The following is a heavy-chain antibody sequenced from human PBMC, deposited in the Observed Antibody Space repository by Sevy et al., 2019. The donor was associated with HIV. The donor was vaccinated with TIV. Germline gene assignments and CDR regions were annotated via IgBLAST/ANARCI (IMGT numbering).Heavy chain of an antibody. Sequence: GESLKISCAASGLIFSHYGMHWVRQAPGKGLEWVAFISFDGSNKYYVDSVKGRFTISRDNSKNTLYLQMNSLRTEDTALYYCAKNTAAAATGGFDYWGQGTLVTVSS. CDR3: AKNTAAAATGGFDY. CDR1: GLIFSHYG. V-gene: IGHV3-30*02. D-gene: IGHD2-15*01. J-gene: IGHJ4*02. CDR2: ISFDGSNK.